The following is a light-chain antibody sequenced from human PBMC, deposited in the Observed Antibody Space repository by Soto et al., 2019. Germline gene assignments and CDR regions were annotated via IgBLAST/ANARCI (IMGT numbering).Light chain of an antibody. J-gene: IGKJ3*01. CDR1: QSVSGNY. V-gene: IGKV3-20*01. Sequence: EIVLTQSPGTLSLSPGERASLSCRASQSVSGNYLGWYQQKPGQAPRLLIYGASSRATGIPDRFSGSGSGTDFTLTISRLEPEDSEVYYCQQYGNSFTFGPGTKVDIK. CDR3: QQYGNSFT. CDR2: GAS.